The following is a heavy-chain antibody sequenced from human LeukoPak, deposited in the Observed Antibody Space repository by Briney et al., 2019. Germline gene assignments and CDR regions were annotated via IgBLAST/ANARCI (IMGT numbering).Heavy chain of an antibody. D-gene: IGHD3-10*01. J-gene: IGHJ3*02. CDR1: GGSISSSSYY. CDR3: ARHEVSHSWFGELFTRPLDAFDI. Sequence: SETLSLTCTVSGGSISSSSYYWGWIRQPPGKGLEWIGSIYYSGSTYYNPSLKSRVTISVDTSKNQFSLKLSSVTAADTAVYYCARHEVSHSWFGELFTRPLDAFDIWGQGTMVTVSS. CDR2: IYYSGST. V-gene: IGHV4-39*01.